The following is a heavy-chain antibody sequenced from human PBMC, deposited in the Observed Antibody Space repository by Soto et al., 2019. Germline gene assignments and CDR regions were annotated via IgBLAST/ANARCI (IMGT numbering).Heavy chain of an antibody. CDR3: ARGRGAAGTDSVQYYGMDV. D-gene: IGHD6-13*01. CDR2: FSSSSSYI. Sequence: EVQLVESGGGLVKPGGSLRLSCAASGFTFSSYSMNWVRQAPGKGLEWVSSFSSSSSYIYYADSVKGRFTISRDNAKNSLYLQMNSLRAEDTAVYYCARGRGAAGTDSVQYYGMDVWGQGTTVTVSS. V-gene: IGHV3-21*01. CDR1: GFTFSSYS. J-gene: IGHJ6*02.